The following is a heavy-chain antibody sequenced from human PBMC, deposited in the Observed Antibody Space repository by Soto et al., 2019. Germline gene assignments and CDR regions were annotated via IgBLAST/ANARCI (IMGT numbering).Heavy chain of an antibody. CDR1: GFNFPGYS. J-gene: IGHJ4*02. Sequence: VQLVESGGGLVKPGGSLRLSCAASGFNFPGYSMNWVRQAPGKGLEWVASISSGSHSISYADSVRGRFTISRDNARVALLLQMNSLRAGDTAVYCCARDQSQGQMLLAYFHYCGEGAMVTVSS. V-gene: IGHV3-21*04. CDR3: ARDQSQGQMLLAYFHY. CDR2: ISSGSHSI. D-gene: IGHD3-10*02.